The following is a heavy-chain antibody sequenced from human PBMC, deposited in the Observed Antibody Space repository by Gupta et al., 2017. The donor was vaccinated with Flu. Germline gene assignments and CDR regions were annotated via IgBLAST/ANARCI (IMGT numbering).Heavy chain of an antibody. CDR1: GFTFSSYW. V-gene: IGHV3-7*01. J-gene: IGHJ5*02. D-gene: IGHD2-2*02. CDR2: IKQDGSEK. CDR3: ARGISLVPAAIRGTWFDP. Sequence: EVQLVESGGGLVQPGGSLRLSCAASGFTFSSYWMSWVRQAPGKGLEWVANIKQDGSEKYYVDSVKGRFTISRDNAKNSLYLQMNSLRAEDTAVYYCARGISLVPAAIRGTWFDPWGQGTLVTVSS.